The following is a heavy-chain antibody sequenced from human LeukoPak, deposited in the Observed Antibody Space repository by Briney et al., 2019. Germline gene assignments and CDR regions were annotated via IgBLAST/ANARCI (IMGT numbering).Heavy chain of an antibody. V-gene: IGHV4-38-2*02. J-gene: IGHJ4*02. CDR2: IYHSGST. Sequence: PSETLSLTCTVSGYSISSGYYWGWIRQPPGKGLEWIGSIYHSGSTYYNPSLKSRVTISVDTSKNQFSLKLSSVTAADTAVYYCARGKAMVTCFDYWGQGTLVTVSS. CDR3: ARGKAMVTCFDY. CDR1: GYSISSGYY. D-gene: IGHD5-18*01.